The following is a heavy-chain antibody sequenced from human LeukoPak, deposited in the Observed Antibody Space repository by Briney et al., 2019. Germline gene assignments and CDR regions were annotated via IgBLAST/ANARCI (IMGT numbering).Heavy chain of an antibody. D-gene: IGHD2-15*01. Sequence: GGSLRLSCAASGFTFSSYSMNWVRQAPGKGLEWVSSISSSSSYIYYADSVKGRFTISRDNAKNSLYLRMNSLRAEDTAVYYCARGYCSGGSCYFDYWGQGTLVTVSS. CDR3: ARGYCSGGSCYFDY. V-gene: IGHV3-21*01. CDR1: GFTFSSYS. J-gene: IGHJ4*02. CDR2: ISSSSSYI.